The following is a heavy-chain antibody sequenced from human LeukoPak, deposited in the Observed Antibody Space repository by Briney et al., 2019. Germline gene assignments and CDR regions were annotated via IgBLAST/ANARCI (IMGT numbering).Heavy chain of an antibody. D-gene: IGHD3-22*01. CDR1: GFTFSSYG. Sequence: GGTLRLSCAASGFTFSSYGMSWVRQAPGKGLEWVSAISGSGGSTYYADSVKGRFTISRDNSKNTLYLQMNSLRAEDTAVYYCAKGNYYDSSGYRNWGQGTLVTVSS. CDR2: ISGSGGST. J-gene: IGHJ4*02. V-gene: IGHV3-23*01. CDR3: AKGNYYDSSGYRN.